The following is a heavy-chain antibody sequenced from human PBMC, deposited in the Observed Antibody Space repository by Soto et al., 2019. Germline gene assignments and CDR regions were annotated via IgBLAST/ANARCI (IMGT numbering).Heavy chain of an antibody. CDR3: ARGRTYYYDSSGYYWDY. CDR1: GGSISSSNW. J-gene: IGHJ4*02. D-gene: IGHD3-22*01. Sequence: QVQLQESGPGLVKPSGTLSLTCAVSGGSISSSNWWSWVRQPPGKGLEWIGEIYHSGRTNYNPSLKSRVTISVDKSKNQFSLKLSSVTAADTAVYYCARGRTYYYDSSGYYWDYWGQGTLVTVSS. CDR2: IYHSGRT. V-gene: IGHV4-4*02.